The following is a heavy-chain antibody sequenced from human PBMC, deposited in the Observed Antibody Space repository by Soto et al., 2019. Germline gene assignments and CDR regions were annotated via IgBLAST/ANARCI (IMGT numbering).Heavy chain of an antibody. CDR3: ARGGAHKAMANEY. V-gene: IGHV3-74*01. J-gene: IGHJ4*02. D-gene: IGHD1-1*01. Sequence: GGSLRLLCAASGFTFSSYWMHWVRQASGKGLVWVSRISFDGSTTTYADSVKGRFTISRDNAKNTLYLQMNSLRAEDTAVYYCARGGAHKAMANEYWGQGALVTVSS. CDR2: ISFDGSTT. CDR1: GFTFSSYW.